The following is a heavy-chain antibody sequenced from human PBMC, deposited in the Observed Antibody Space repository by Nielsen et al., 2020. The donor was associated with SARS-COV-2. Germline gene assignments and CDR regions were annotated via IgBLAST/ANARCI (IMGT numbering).Heavy chain of an antibody. CDR1: GFTFSSYA. Sequence: GESLKISCAASGFTFSSYAMSWVRQAPGKGLEWVSAISGSGGSTYYADSVKGRFTISRDNAKNSLYLQMNSLRPEDTAVYYCAREFALRDTAYFDSWGQGTLVTVSS. CDR3: AREFALRDTAYFDS. J-gene: IGHJ4*02. CDR2: ISGSGGST. V-gene: IGHV3-23*01. D-gene: IGHD5-18*01.